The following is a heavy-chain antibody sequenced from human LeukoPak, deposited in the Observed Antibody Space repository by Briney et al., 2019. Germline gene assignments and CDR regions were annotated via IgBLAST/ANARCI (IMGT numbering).Heavy chain of an antibody. CDR3: ARDRLIAARSLFDY. V-gene: IGHV3-33*01. Sequence: GRSLRLSCAASGFTFSSYGMHWVRQAPGKGLEWVAVIWYDGSNKYYADSVKGRFTISRDNSKNTLYLQMNSLRAEDTAVYYCARDRLIAARSLFDYWGQGTLVTVSS. J-gene: IGHJ4*02. CDR1: GFTFSSYG. CDR2: IWYDGSNK. D-gene: IGHD6-6*01.